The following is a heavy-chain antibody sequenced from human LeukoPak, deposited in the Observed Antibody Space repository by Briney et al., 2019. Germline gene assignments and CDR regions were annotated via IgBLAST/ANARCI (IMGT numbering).Heavy chain of an antibody. J-gene: IGHJ5*02. V-gene: IGHV4-34*01. CDR1: GGSISSYY. Sequence: SETLSLTCTVSGGSISSYYWSWIRQPPGKGLEWIGEINHSGSTNYNPSLKSRVTISVDTSKNQFSLKLSSVTAADTAVYYCARGQDTYNWFDPWGQGTLVTVSS. CDR3: ARGQDTYNWFDP. CDR2: INHSGST.